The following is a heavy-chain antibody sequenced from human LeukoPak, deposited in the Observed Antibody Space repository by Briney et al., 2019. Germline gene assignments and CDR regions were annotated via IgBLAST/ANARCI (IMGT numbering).Heavy chain of an antibody. Sequence: GGSLRLSCAASGFTFSSYWMNWVRQAPGKGLEWVANINQDESEKDYVDSVKGRFTISRDNAKNSVYLQMNSLRAEDTAVYYCARGPATGAAGTRAFDYWGQGTLVTVSS. CDR2: INQDESEK. CDR1: GFTFSSYW. CDR3: ARGPATGAAGTRAFDY. D-gene: IGHD6-13*01. V-gene: IGHV3-7*01. J-gene: IGHJ4*02.